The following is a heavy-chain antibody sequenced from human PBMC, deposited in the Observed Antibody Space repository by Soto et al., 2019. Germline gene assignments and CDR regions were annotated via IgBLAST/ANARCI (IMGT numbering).Heavy chain of an antibody. J-gene: IGHJ4*02. D-gene: IGHD6-19*01. CDR2: ISYSGST. Sequence: QVQLQESGPGLVKPSETLSLTCTVAGGSLSNYYWSWIRQPPGKGLEWIGYISYSGSTNYNPSLKSRVTMSIDTSNSQFSLKLTSVTAADAAVYYCARLSGSGWYTAAYWGQGTLVNVSS. V-gene: IGHV4-59*08. CDR3: ARLSGSGWYTAAY. CDR1: GGSLSNYY.